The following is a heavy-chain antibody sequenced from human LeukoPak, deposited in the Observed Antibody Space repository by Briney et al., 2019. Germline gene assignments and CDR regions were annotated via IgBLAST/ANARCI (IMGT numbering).Heavy chain of an antibody. CDR1: GGSISSYY. D-gene: IGHD2-21*02. CDR3: ARLGCGGDCYLFNYYYGMDA. Sequence: SETLSLTCTVSGGSISSYYWSWIRQPPGKGLEWIGYIYYSGSTNYNPSLKSRVTISVDTSKNQFSLKLSSVTAADTAVYYCARLGCGGDCYLFNYYYGMDAWGQGTTVTVSS. V-gene: IGHV4-59*08. J-gene: IGHJ6*02. CDR2: IYYSGST.